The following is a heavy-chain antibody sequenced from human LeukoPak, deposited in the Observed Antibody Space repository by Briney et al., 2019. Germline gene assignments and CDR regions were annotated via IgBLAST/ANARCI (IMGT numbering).Heavy chain of an antibody. Sequence: PWGSLRLSCAASGVTFSSYAMSWVRQAPGKGLEWVSAISGSGGSTYYADSVKGRFTISRDNSKNTLYLQMNSLRAEDTAVYYCAKIYSGSYYELDYWGQGTLVTVSS. D-gene: IGHD1-26*01. J-gene: IGHJ4*02. CDR2: ISGSGGST. CDR3: AKIYSGSYYELDY. V-gene: IGHV3-23*01. CDR1: GVTFSSYA.